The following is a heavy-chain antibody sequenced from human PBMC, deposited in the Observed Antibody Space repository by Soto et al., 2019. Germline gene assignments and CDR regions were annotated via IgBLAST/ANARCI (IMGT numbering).Heavy chain of an antibody. V-gene: IGHV4-4*02. CDR1: GAPITTTKW. CDR2: LSRGDER. J-gene: IGHJ6*02. Sequence: QVQLQESGPGLVKPSETLSLTCTVSGAPITTTKWWAWVRLPPGKGLEWIGELSRGDERSSNPSLEGRFTMSLDKANNPVSLKLTSVTAADTAIDYGSTQTISYTWGVWGRGTSVTVSS. CDR3: STQTISYTWGV. D-gene: IGHD3-16*01.